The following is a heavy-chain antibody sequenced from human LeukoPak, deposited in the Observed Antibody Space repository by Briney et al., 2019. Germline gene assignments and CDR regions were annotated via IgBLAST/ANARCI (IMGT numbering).Heavy chain of an antibody. D-gene: IGHD1-26*01. Sequence: SETLSLTCTVSGGSISSGSYYWSWIRQPAGKGLEWIGRIYTSGSTNYNPSLKSRVTISVDTSKNQFSLKLSSVTAADTAVYYCARDNHGNSGSYPHYFDYWGQGTLVTVSP. V-gene: IGHV4-61*02. J-gene: IGHJ4*02. CDR2: IYTSGST. CDR3: ARDNHGNSGSYPHYFDY. CDR1: GGSISSGSYY.